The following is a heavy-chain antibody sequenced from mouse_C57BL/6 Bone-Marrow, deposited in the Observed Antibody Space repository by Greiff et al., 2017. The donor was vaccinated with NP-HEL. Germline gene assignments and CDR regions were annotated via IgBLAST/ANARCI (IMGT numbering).Heavy chain of an antibody. V-gene: IGHV1-63*01. CDR2: IYPGGGYT. D-gene: IGHD1-1*01. J-gene: IGHJ4*01. CDR1: GYTFTNYW. Sequence: VQLVESGAELVRPGTSVKMSCKASGYTFTNYWIGWAKQRPGHGLEWIGDIYPGGGYTNYNEKFKGKATLTADKSSSTAYMQFSSLTSEDSAIYYCARLYYGSTYYAMDYWGQGTSVTVSS. CDR3: ARLYYGSTYYAMDY.